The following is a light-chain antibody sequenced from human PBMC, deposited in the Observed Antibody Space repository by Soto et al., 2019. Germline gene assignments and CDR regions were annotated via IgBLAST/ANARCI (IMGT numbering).Light chain of an antibody. Sequence: QSVLAQPASVSGSPGQSITISCTGTSSDVGGYNYVSWCQQHPGKAPKLMIYEVSNRPSGVSNRFSGSKSGNTVSLTISGLQAEDEADYYCSSYTSSSTEYVFGTGTKVTVL. J-gene: IGLJ1*01. CDR2: EVS. CDR1: SSDVGGYNY. V-gene: IGLV2-14*01. CDR3: SSYTSSSTEYV.